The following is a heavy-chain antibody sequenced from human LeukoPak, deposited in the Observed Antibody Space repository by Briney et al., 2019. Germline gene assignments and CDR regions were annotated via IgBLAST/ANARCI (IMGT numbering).Heavy chain of an antibody. D-gene: IGHD2-15*01. Sequence: GGSLRLSCTASGFTFGDYAMSWVRQAPGKGLEWVGLKRSKAYGGTTEYAASVKDRFTISRDDSKSIAYLQMNSLKTEDTAVYYCTRDLLERYCSGGGCYSVRFDYWGQGTLVTVSS. V-gene: IGHV3-49*04. CDR1: GFTFGDYA. J-gene: IGHJ4*02. CDR2: KRSKAYGGTT. CDR3: TRDLLERYCSGGGCYSVRFDY.